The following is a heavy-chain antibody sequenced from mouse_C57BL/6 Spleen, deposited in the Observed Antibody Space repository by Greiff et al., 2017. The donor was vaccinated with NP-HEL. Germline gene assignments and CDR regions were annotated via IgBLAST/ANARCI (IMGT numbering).Heavy chain of an antibody. CDR1: GFTFSDYG. CDR3: ARGYYYGSSSVFDV. Sequence: DVMLVESGGGLVKPGGSLKLSCAASGFTFSDYGMHWVRQAPEKGLEWVAYISSGSSTIYYADTVKGRFTISRDNAKNTLFLQMTSLRSEDTAMYYCARGYYYGSSSVFDVWGTGTTVTVSS. V-gene: IGHV5-17*01. J-gene: IGHJ1*03. D-gene: IGHD1-1*01. CDR2: ISSGSSTI.